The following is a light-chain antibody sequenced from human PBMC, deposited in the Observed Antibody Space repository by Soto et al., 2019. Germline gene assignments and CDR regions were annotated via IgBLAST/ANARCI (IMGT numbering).Light chain of an antibody. Sequence: EIVLTQSPATLSLSPGERATLSCRASQSVSSYLAWYQQKPGQAPRLLIYDASNRATGIAARFSGSGSGTDFTLTISSLETEDFAVYYCQQRSNWPPLTFGGGTKVXI. CDR2: DAS. CDR3: QQRSNWPPLT. V-gene: IGKV3-11*01. J-gene: IGKJ4*01. CDR1: QSVSSY.